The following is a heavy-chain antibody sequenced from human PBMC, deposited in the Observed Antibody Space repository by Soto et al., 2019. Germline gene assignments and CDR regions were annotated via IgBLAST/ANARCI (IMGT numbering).Heavy chain of an antibody. J-gene: IGHJ3*02. D-gene: IGHD1-26*01. Sequence: QVQLVESGGGLVKPGGSLRLSCAASGFTFSDYYMSWIRQAPGKGLEWASYISSSSSYTNYADSVKGRFTISRDNAKNSLYLQMNSLRAEDTAVYYCASISGRKPRGAFDIWGQGTMVTVSS. CDR2: ISSSSSYT. V-gene: IGHV3-11*06. CDR1: GFTFSDYY. CDR3: ASISGRKPRGAFDI.